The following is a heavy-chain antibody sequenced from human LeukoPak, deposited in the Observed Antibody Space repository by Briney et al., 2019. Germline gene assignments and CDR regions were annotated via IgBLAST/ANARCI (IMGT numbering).Heavy chain of an antibody. V-gene: IGHV3-64*01. CDR2: ISSNGGST. D-gene: IGHD1-26*01. Sequence: GGSLRLSCAASGFTFSSYAMHWVRQAPGKGLEYVSAISSNGGSTYYANSVKGRFTISRDNSKNTLYLQMGSLRAEDMAVYYCARESYGRTLGYWGQGTLVTVSS. J-gene: IGHJ4*02. CDR1: GFTFSSYA. CDR3: ARESYGRTLGY.